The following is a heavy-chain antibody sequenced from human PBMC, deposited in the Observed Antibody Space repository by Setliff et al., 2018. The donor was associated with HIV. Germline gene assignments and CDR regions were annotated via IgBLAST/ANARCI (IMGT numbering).Heavy chain of an antibody. J-gene: IGHJ3*02. CDR1: GYKFTDYW. V-gene: IGHV5-51*01. Sequence: PGESLKISCKGFGYKFTDYWVGWVRQMPGEGLEWMGVIYGDGSDPRYSPSFQGQVTISVDKSINTAYLRWTSLKASDTALYYCARPQYHQSSDAFDIWGKGTMVTVSS. CDR2: IYGDGSDP. CDR3: ARPQYHQSSDAFDI.